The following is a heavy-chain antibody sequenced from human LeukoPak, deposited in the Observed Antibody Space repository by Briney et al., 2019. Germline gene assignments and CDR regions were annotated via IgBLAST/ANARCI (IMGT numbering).Heavy chain of an antibody. CDR3: ARGKNWNDLTFDY. CDR1: EGTFSSYA. Sequence: SVKVSCKASEGTFSSYAISWVRQAPGQGLEWMGGIIPIFGTANYAQKFQGRVTITADKSTSTAYMELSSLRSEDTAVYYCARGKNWNDLTFDYWGQGTLVTVSS. J-gene: IGHJ4*02. D-gene: IGHD1-1*01. V-gene: IGHV1-69*06. CDR2: IIPIFGTA.